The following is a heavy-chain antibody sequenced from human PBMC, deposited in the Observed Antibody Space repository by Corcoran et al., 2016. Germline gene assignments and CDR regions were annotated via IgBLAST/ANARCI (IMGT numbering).Heavy chain of an antibody. CDR2: INWIGGGT. J-gene: IGHJ6*02. D-gene: IGHD6-19*01. V-gene: IGHV3-20*01. Sequence: EVQLVESGGGVVRPGGSLRLSCAASGFIFDDYGMIWVRQVPGKGLEWVSGINWIGGGTGYADSVKGRFTISRDNAKNSLFLQMNSLRAEDTALYHCARSWSSGWPNYYYGMDVWGQGTTVTVTS. CDR3: ARSWSSGWPNYYYGMDV. CDR1: GFIFDDYG.